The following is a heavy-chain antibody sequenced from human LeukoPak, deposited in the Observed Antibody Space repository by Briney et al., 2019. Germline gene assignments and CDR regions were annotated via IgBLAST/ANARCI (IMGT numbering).Heavy chain of an antibody. CDR1: GGSISSYY. CDR3: ARQGVGLVYYYYYMDV. V-gene: IGHV4-4*07. Sequence: PSETLSLTCTVSGGSISSYYWSWIRQPAGKGLEWIGRIYTSGSTNYNPSLKSRVTISVDTSKNQFSLKLSSVTAADTAVYYCARQGVGLVYYYYYMDVWGKGTTVTISS. CDR2: IYTSGST. J-gene: IGHJ6*03. D-gene: IGHD2-15*01.